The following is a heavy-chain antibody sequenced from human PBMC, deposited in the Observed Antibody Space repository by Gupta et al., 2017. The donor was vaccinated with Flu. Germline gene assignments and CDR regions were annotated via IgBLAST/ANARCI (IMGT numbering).Heavy chain of an antibody. Sequence: QVQVVQSGAEVKKPGASVKVSCKPSGYTFTGAFIHWVRQAPGEGLEWMGRINPNSGDTIYAQKFQGRFIMTRDASVSTAYMELSWLRSDDTAIYYCASPVVTRDAFDIWGQGSMVTVSS. CDR3: ASPVVTRDAFDI. V-gene: IGHV1-2*06. J-gene: IGHJ3*02. CDR2: INPNSGDT. CDR1: GYTFTGAF. D-gene: IGHD3-16*02.